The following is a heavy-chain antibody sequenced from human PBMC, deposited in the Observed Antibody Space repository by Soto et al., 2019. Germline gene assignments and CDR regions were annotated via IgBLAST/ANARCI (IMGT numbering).Heavy chain of an antibody. J-gene: IGHJ6*02. CDR1: GFTFRNYA. V-gene: IGHV3-30-3*01. Sequence: QVQLVGSGGGVVQPWGSLRISCAASGFTFRNYAMHWVRQAPGNGLECLAVIAYDGSNAFYRDSVKGRFTISRDNSKNTLYLHMNSLRSEDTGVYYCARGDREDILVVVGARPGEYGIDIWGQGTTVTVSS. CDR3: ARGDREDILVVVGARPGEYGIDI. CDR2: IAYDGSNA. D-gene: IGHD2-15*01.